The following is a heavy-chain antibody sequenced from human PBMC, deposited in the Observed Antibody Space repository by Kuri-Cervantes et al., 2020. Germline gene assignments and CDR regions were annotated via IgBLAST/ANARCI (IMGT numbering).Heavy chain of an antibody. CDR2: ISGSGGST. CDR3: AKQTGWDIRGVIFADAFDI. Sequence: GGSLRLSCAASGFTFSNYGMHWVRQAPGKGLEWVSAISGSGGSTYYADSVKGRFTISRDNSKNTLYLQMNSLRAEDTAVYYCAKQTGWDIRGVIFADAFDIWGQGTMVTVSS. J-gene: IGHJ3*02. V-gene: IGHV3-23*01. D-gene: IGHD3-10*01. CDR1: GFTFSNYG.